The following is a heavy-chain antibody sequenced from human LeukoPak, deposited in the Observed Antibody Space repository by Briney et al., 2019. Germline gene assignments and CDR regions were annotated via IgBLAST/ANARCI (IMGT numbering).Heavy chain of an antibody. CDR3: ARGFIAAASFDY. Sequence: SETLSLTCTVSGYSISSGYYWGWIRQPPGKGLEWIGSIYHSGSTYYNPSLKSRVTISVDTSKNQFSLKLSSVTAADTAVYYCARGFIAAASFDYWGQGTLVTVSS. CDR2: IYHSGST. V-gene: IGHV4-38-2*02. J-gene: IGHJ4*02. CDR1: GYSISSGYY. D-gene: IGHD6-13*01.